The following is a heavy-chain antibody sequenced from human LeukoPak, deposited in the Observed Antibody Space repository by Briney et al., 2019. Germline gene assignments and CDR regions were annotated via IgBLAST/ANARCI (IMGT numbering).Heavy chain of an antibody. Sequence: GGSLRLSSAASGFTFSSYAMSWVRQAPGKGLEWVSAISGSGGSTYYADSVKGRFTISRDNSKNTLYLQMNSLRAEDTAVYYCAKEGYCSGGSCYGLPYFDYWGQGTLVTVSS. J-gene: IGHJ4*02. CDR3: AKEGYCSGGSCYGLPYFDY. CDR1: GFTFSSYA. V-gene: IGHV3-23*01. CDR2: ISGSGGST. D-gene: IGHD2-15*01.